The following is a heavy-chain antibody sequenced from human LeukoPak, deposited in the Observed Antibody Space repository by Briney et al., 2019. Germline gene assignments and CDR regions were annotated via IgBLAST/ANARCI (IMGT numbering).Heavy chain of an antibody. CDR3: ARTRAIFGVVISY. D-gene: IGHD3-3*01. CDR2: INPNSGGT. J-gene: IGHJ4*02. Sequence: ASVKVSCKASGYTFTGYYMHWVRQAPGQGLEWMGWINPNSGGTNYAQKFQGRVTMTRDTSISTAYMELSSLRSDDTAVYYCARTRAIFGVVISYWGQGTLVTVSS. V-gene: IGHV1-2*02. CDR1: GYTFTGYY.